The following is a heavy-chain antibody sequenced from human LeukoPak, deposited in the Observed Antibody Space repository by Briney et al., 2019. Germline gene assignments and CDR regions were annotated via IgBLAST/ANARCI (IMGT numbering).Heavy chain of an antibody. CDR3: TRENGGYKGYEGY. Sequence: GGSLRLSCGASGFTFSSYWMNWVRQAPGEGLVWVSRMNSDGSSTSYADSVKGRFTISRDNAKKTLYLQMNSLRAEDTAVYYCTRENGGYKGYEGYWGQGTLVTVSS. CDR2: MNSDGSST. CDR1: GFTFSSYW. D-gene: IGHD5-12*01. V-gene: IGHV3-74*01. J-gene: IGHJ4*02.